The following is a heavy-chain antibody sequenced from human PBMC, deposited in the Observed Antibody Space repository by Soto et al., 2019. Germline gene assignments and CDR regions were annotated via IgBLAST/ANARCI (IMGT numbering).Heavy chain of an antibody. Sequence: SETLSLTCTVSGGSISSSSYYWGWIRQPPGKGLEWIGSIYYSGSTYYNPSLKSRVTISVDTSKNQFSLKLSSVTAADTAVYYCARPGPVYYYDSPAYFQHWGQGTLVTVSS. V-gene: IGHV4-39*01. CDR2: IYYSGST. J-gene: IGHJ1*01. CDR3: ARPGPVYYYDSPAYFQH. D-gene: IGHD3-22*01. CDR1: GGSISSSSYY.